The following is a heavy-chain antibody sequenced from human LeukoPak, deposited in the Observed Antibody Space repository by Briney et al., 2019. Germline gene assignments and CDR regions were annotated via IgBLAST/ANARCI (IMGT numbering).Heavy chain of an antibody. CDR3: ARFPPNFSGANYYYYYGMDV. D-gene: IGHD1-26*01. Sequence: SETLSLTCAVYGGSFSGYYWSWIRQPPGKGLEWIGEINHSGSTNYNPSLKSRVTISVDTSKNQFSLKLSSVTAADTAVYYCARFPPNFSGANYYYYYGMDVWGQGTTVTVSS. J-gene: IGHJ6*02. CDR1: GGSFSGYY. CDR2: INHSGST. V-gene: IGHV4-34*01.